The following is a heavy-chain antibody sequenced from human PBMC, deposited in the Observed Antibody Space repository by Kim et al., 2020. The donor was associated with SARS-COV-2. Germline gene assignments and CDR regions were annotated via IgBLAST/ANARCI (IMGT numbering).Heavy chain of an antibody. CDR1: GGSISSGGYY. D-gene: IGHD4-17*01. J-gene: IGHJ3*02. V-gene: IGHV4-31*03. CDR3: ARDRPYSNVGVWMTTVTTHAFDI. Sequence: SETLSLTCTVSGGSISSGGYYWSWIRQHPGKGLEWIGYIYYSGSTYYNPSLKSRVTISVDTSKNQFSLKLSSVTAADTAVYYCARDRPYSNVGVWMTTVTTHAFDIWGQGTMVTVSS. CDR2: IYYSGST.